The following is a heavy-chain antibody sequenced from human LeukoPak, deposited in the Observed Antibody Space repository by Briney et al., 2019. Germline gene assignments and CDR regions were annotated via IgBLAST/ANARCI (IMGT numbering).Heavy chain of an antibody. CDR1: GFTFSDYY. D-gene: IGHD1-26*01. J-gene: IGHJ4*02. CDR3: ARVGDSGGYRAYYFDY. V-gene: IGHV3-11*06. CDR2: ISTSSSYT. Sequence: PGGSLRLSCAASGFTFSDYYMSWIRQAPGKGLEWVSYISTSSSYTNYADSVKGRFTISRDNAKNSLYLQMNSLRVEDTAVYYCARVGDSGGYRAYYFDYWGQGTLLTVSS.